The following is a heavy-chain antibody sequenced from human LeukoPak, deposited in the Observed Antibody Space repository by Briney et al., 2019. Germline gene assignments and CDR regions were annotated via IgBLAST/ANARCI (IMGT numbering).Heavy chain of an antibody. V-gene: IGHV1-8*02. Sequence: GASVKVSCKASGYTFTGYYMHWVRQAPGQGLEWMGWINPNSGNTGYAQKFQGRVTMTRNTSISTAYMELSSLRSEDTAVYYCARGPGIGSGWPSLAFYYYYYMDVWGKGTTVTISS. D-gene: IGHD6-19*01. CDR3: ARGPGIGSGWPSLAFYYYYYMDV. J-gene: IGHJ6*03. CDR1: GYTFTGYY. CDR2: INPNSGNT.